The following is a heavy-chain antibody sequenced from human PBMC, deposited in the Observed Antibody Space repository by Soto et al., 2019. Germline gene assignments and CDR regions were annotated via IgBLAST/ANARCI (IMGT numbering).Heavy chain of an antibody. CDR2: ISAYNGNT. CDR3: ARDLSIAAAGTKVGPQLGY. D-gene: IGHD6-13*01. J-gene: IGHJ4*02. CDR1: GYTFTSYG. Sequence: QVQLVQSGAEVKKPGASVKVSCKASGYTFTSYGISWVRQAPGQGLEWMGWISAYNGNTNYAQKLQGRVTMTTDTSTSTAYMELRSLRSDDTAVYYCARDLSIAAAGTKVGPQLGYWGQGTLVTVSS. V-gene: IGHV1-18*01.